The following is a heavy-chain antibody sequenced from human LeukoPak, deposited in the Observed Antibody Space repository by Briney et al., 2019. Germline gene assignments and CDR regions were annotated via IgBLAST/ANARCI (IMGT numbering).Heavy chain of an antibody. CDR1: GGTFSSYA. Sequence: SVKVSCKASGGTFSSYAISWVRQAPGQGLEWMGRIIPIFGTANYAQRFQGRVTITTDESTSTAYMELSSLRSEDTAVYYCARARYYDFWSGYYPFDYWGQGTLVTVSS. CDR3: ARARYYDFWSGYYPFDY. V-gene: IGHV1-69*05. CDR2: IIPIFGTA. D-gene: IGHD3-3*01. J-gene: IGHJ4*02.